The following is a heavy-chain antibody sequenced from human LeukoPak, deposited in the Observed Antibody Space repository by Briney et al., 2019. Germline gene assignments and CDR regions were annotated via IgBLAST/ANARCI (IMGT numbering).Heavy chain of an antibody. CDR1: RFTFSTYW. V-gene: IGHV3-7*01. Sequence: GGSLRLSCAASRFTFSTYWMSWVRQAPGKGLEWVANIKQDGSEKYYVDSVKGRFTISRDNAKNSLSLQMNSLRAEDTAVYYCARLMYYFDYWGQGTLVTVSS. CDR2: IKQDGSEK. CDR3: ARLMYYFDY. J-gene: IGHJ4*02.